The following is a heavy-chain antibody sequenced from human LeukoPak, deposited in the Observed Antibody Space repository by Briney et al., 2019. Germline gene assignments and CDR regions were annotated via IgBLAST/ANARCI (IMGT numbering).Heavy chain of an antibody. CDR2: INPNSGGT. Sequence: GASVKVSCKASGYTXTGYYMHGVRQAPGQGLEWMGWINPNSGGTNYAQKFQGRVTMTRDTSISTAYMELSRLRSDDTAVYYCASFLSIAAAGTTTGFWGQGTLVTVSS. CDR1: GYTXTGYY. J-gene: IGHJ4*02. CDR3: ASFLSIAAAGTTTGF. D-gene: IGHD6-13*01. V-gene: IGHV1-2*02.